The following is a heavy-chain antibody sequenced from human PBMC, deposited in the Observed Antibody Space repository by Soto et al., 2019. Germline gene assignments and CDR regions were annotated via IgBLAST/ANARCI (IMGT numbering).Heavy chain of an antibody. CDR2: VSPKSGGT. Sequence: SLKVSCKASGYNFSDYYIHWVRQAPGQGLEWLGWVSPKSGGTNYAQKFKGRVTMTRDTSSNTVYMDLSGLKSDDTAVFYCAREISGGGTLNWFDPWGQGTLVTVSS. V-gene: IGHV1-2*02. J-gene: IGHJ5*02. CDR3: AREISGGGTLNWFDP. CDR1: GYNFSDYY. D-gene: IGHD2-8*02.